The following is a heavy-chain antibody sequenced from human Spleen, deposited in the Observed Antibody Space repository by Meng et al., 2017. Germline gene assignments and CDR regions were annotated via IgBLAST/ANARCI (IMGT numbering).Heavy chain of an antibody. CDR3: ARDRYDILTGYEHY. CDR1: GGSFSGYY. Sequence: GSLRLSCAVYGGSFSGYYWSWIRQPPGKGLEWIGEINHSGSTNYNPSLKSRVTISVDTSKNQFSLKLSSVTAADTAVYYCARDRYDILTGYEHYWGQGTLVTVSS. D-gene: IGHD3-9*01. V-gene: IGHV4-34*01. J-gene: IGHJ4*02. CDR2: INHSGST.